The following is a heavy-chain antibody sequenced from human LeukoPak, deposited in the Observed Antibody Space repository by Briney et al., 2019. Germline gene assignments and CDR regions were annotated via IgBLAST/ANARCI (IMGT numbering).Heavy chain of an antibody. Sequence: PSETLSLTCAVYGGSFSGYYWSWIRQPPGKGLGWIGEINHSGSTNYNPSLKSRVTISVDTSKNQFSLKLSSVTAADTAVYYCARYAPYYYDSSGFRGNAFDIWGQGTMVTVSS. CDR1: GGSFSGYY. CDR3: ARYAPYYYDSSGFRGNAFDI. J-gene: IGHJ3*02. CDR2: INHSGST. V-gene: IGHV4-34*01. D-gene: IGHD3-22*01.